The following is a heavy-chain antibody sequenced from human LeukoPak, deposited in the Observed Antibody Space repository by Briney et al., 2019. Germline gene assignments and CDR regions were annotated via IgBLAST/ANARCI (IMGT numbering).Heavy chain of an antibody. V-gene: IGHV1-2*04. CDR3: ARGDNWNGHDAFDI. D-gene: IGHD1-1*01. CDR2: INPNSGGT. Sequence: ASVKVSCKASGYTFTGYYMHWVRQAPGQGLEWMGWINPNSGGTNYAQKFQVWVTMTRDTSISTAYMELSRLRSDDTAVYYCARGDNWNGHDAFDIWGQGTMVTVSS. CDR1: GYTFTGYY. J-gene: IGHJ3*02.